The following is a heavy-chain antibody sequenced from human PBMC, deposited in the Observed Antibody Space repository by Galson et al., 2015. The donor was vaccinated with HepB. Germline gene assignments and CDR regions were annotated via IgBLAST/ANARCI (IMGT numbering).Heavy chain of an antibody. CDR2: IRSKANSYAT. D-gene: IGHD3-22*01. CDR1: GFTFSGSA. CDR3: TRQDGYYYDSSGYNDY. V-gene: IGHV3-73*01. Sequence: SLRLSCAASGFTFSGSAMHWVRQASGKGLEWVGRIRSKANSYATAYAASVKGRFTISRDDSKNTAYLQMNSLKTEDTAVYYCTRQDGYYYDSSGYNDYWGQGTLVTVSS. J-gene: IGHJ4*02.